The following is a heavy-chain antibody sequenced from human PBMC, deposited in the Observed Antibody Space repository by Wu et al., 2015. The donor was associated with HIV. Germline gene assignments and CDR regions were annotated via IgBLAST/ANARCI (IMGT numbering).Heavy chain of an antibody. Sequence: QVQLVQSGAEVKKPGSSVKVSCKASGGTFSSYAISWVRQAPGQGLEWMGGIIPIFGTANYAQKFQGRVTITTDESTSTAYMELSSLRSEDTAVYYCARDRGRGSGSQEGYYYYYGMDVWGQGTTVTVSS. J-gene: IGHJ6*02. D-gene: IGHD3-10*01. CDR1: GGTFSSYA. V-gene: IGHV1-69*05. CDR2: IIPIFGTA. CDR3: ARDRGRGSGSQEGYYYYYGMDV.